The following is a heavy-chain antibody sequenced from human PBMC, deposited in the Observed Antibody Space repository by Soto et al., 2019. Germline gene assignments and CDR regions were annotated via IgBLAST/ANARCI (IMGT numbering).Heavy chain of an antibody. CDR1: GFTLNNYA. D-gene: IGHD2-8*02. CDR2: ISYNEKNK. Sequence: QVQLVESGGGVVQPGTSLRLSCSASGFTLNNYAMHWVRQVPGKGLEWLAFISYNEKNKYYGDSVRGRFTISREASKSTLFPHMRSLRTEDTALYYCATDGVEYGVSGLYYFDHWGRGTLVTVSS. J-gene: IGHJ4*02. V-gene: IGHV3-30*04. CDR3: ATDGVEYGVSGLYYFDH.